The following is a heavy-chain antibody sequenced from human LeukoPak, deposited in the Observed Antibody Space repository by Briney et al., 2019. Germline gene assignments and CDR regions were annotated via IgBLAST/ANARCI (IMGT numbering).Heavy chain of an antibody. V-gene: IGHV3-48*01. CDR2: ISSSSTNI. CDR1: GFTFGSYD. CDR3: AGAPNGAGIRFDY. D-gene: IGHD3-10*01. J-gene: IGHJ4*02. Sequence: GGSLRLSCAASGFTFGSYDMKWVRLAPGKGLEWVSHISSSSTNIHYADSVKGRFTISRDNAKNSLYLQMNSLRGEDTAVYYCAGAPNGAGIRFDYWGQGTLVTISS.